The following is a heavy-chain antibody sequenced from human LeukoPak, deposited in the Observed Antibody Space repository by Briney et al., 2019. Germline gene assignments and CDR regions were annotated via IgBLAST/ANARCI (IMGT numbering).Heavy chain of an antibody. Sequence: GGSLRLSCAASGFTFSSYAMHWVRQAPGKGLEWVAVISYDGGNKYYADSVKGRFTISRDNSKNTPYLQMNSLRAEDTAVYYCAREQWLDPSNWFDPWGQGTLVTVSS. CDR1: GFTFSSYA. J-gene: IGHJ5*02. CDR3: AREQWLDPSNWFDP. D-gene: IGHD6-19*01. V-gene: IGHV3-30*04. CDR2: ISYDGGNK.